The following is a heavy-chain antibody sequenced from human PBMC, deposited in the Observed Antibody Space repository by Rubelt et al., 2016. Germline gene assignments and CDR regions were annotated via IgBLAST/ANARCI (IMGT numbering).Heavy chain of an antibody. J-gene: IGHJ4*02. CDR1: GGTFSSYA. D-gene: IGHD6-19*01. CDR2: IIPLLGIA. V-gene: IGHV1-69*04. CDR3: ARESSSGWYIDY. Sequence: QVQLVQSGAEVKKPGSSVKVSCKASGGTFSSYAISWVRQAPGQGLEWMGRIIPLLGIANYAQKVQGRVTITADKSTSTAYMELSSLRSEDTAVFYCARESSSGWYIDYRGQGTLVTVSS.